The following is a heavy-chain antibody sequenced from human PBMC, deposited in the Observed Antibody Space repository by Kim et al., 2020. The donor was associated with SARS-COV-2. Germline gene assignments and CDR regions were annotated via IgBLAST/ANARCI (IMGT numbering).Heavy chain of an antibody. D-gene: IGHD3-10*01. CDR3: ARSLWFGESDFDY. V-gene: IGHV4-39*07. J-gene: IGHJ4*02. Sequence: NPSLKSRVTISVDTSKNQFSLKLSSVTAADTAVYYCARSLWFGESDFDYWGQGTLVTVSS.